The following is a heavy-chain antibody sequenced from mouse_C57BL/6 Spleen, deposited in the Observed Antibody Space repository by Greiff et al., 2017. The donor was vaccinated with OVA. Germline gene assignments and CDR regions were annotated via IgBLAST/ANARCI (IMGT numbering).Heavy chain of an antibody. CDR1: GYTFTSYW. CDR3: ARIGYDGYYGAY. D-gene: IGHD2-3*01. J-gene: IGHJ3*01. CDR2: IYPGSGST. Sequence: QVQLQQPGAELVKPGASVKMSCKASGYTFTSYWITWVKQRPGQGLAWIGDIYPGSGSTNYNEKFKSKATLTVDTSSSTAYMQLSSLTSEDSAVYYCARIGYDGYYGAYWGQGTLVTVSA. V-gene: IGHV1-55*01.